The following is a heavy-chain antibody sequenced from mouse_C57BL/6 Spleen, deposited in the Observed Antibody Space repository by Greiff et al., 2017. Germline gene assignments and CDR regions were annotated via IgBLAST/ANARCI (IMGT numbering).Heavy chain of an antibody. CDR2: IDPYSGGT. V-gene: IGHV1-72*01. CDR3: AREGIYDGYY. CDR1: GYTFTSYW. Sequence: VQLQQPGAELVKPGASVKLSCKASGYTFTSYWMHWVKQRPGRGLEWIGRIDPYSGGTKYNEQFKSKATLTVDKPSSTAYMQLSSLTSEDSAVYYCAREGIYDGYYWGQGTTLTVAS. D-gene: IGHD2-3*01. J-gene: IGHJ2*01.